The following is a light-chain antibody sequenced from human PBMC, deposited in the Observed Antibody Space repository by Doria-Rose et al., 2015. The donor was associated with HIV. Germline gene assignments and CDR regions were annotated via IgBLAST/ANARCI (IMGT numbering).Light chain of an antibody. CDR3: HQYGTSWT. J-gene: IGKJ1*01. V-gene: IGKV3-20*01. CDR1: QSFSSTY. CDR2: DGS. Sequence: EIVLTQSPGTLSLSPGERATLSCRAGQSFSSTYLAWYQQKPGQAPSLLIYDGSTRATGIPDRFSASGSGTDFTLTINGLEPEDFALYYCHQYGTSWTFGRGTKVEI.